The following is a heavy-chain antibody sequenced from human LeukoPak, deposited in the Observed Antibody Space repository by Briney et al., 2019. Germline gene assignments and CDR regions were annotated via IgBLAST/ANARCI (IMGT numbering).Heavy chain of an antibody. V-gene: IGHV1-69*04. J-gene: IGHJ4*02. CDR3: ARDQPSQGPDGYTGNW. Sequence: SVKVSCKASGGTFSSYTISWVRQAPGQGLEWMERIIPILGIANYAQKFQGRVTITADKSTSTAYMELSSLRSEDTAVYYCARDQPSQGPDGYTGNWWGQGTLVTVSS. CDR1: GGTFSSYT. D-gene: IGHD5-24*01. CDR2: IIPILGIA.